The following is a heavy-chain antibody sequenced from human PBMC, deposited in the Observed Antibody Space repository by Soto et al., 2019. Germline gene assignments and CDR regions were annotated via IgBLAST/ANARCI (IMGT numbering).Heavy chain of an antibody. D-gene: IGHD3-10*01. J-gene: IGHJ4*02. CDR2: VNVGGNT. CDR3: ARGFVYGTFLLDS. V-gene: IGHV4-34*01. Sequence: QVRLQQWGAGLLKPSETLSLTCAVYGGSLTTHYWSWIRQPPGKGLEWIGEVNVGGNTNYSPSLKRRVSMSIDASKNQISLKVNAVTAADTAVYYCARGFVYGTFLLDSWGLGTLVTVSS. CDR1: GGSLTTHY.